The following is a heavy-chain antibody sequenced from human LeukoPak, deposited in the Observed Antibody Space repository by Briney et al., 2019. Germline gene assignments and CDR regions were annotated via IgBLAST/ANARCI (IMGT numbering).Heavy chain of an antibody. J-gene: IGHJ5*02. CDR3: AKARGYDLLARFDP. CDR1: GFTFSSHV. CDR2: ITGSGGST. V-gene: IGHV3-23*01. Sequence: GGSLRLSCAASGFTFSSHVMSWVRQAPGEGLERVSAITGSGGSTYYADSVEGRFTISRDNSKNTLYLQMNSLRVEDTAIYYCAKARGYDLLARFDPWGQGTLVTVSS. D-gene: IGHD5-18*01.